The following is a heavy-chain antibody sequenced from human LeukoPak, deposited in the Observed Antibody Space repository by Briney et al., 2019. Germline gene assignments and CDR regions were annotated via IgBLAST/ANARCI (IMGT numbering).Heavy chain of an antibody. CDR2: IRSKANSYAT. V-gene: IGHV3-73*01. J-gene: IGHJ4*02. D-gene: IGHD5-12*01. CDR3: TFSRSGYAGIDY. Sequence: PGGSLRLSCVASGLTFSNAWMSWVRQASGKGLEWVGRIRSKANSYATAYAASVKGRFTISRDDSKNTAYLQMNSLKTEDTAVYYCTFSRSGYAGIDYWGQGTLVTVSS. CDR1: GLTFSNAW.